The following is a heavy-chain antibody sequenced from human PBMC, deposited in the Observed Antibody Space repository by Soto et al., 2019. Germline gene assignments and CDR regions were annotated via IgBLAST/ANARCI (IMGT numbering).Heavy chain of an antibody. Sequence: SGPTLVNPTQTLTLTCTFSGFSLTTVGVRVGWIRQPPGMALEWLAIISWDDDKHYSPSLSNRLTITKDSSKKQVVLIMTKMESVDTGTYYCAHRRVWSSDWYDWFDPWGQGMLVTVSS. D-gene: IGHD6-19*01. CDR1: GFSLTTVGVR. V-gene: IGHV2-5*02. CDR2: ISWDDDK. CDR3: AHRRVWSSDWYDWFDP. J-gene: IGHJ5*02.